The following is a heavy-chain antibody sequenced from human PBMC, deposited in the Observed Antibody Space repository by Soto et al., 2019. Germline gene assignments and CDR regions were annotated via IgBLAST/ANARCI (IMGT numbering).Heavy chain of an antibody. CDR2: VTYEETEI. J-gene: IGHJ4*02. CDR3: VKEQSSGYWRTADY. V-gene: IGHV3-30*18. CDR1: GFTFSDCG. Sequence: QVQLVESGGGVVQPGRPLSLSCAASGFTFSDCGRHWVRQAPGKGLEWVAVVTYEETEIHYADPWRGRLIISRDNSKNMVYLQMDSLRVEDTAVYYCVKEQSSGYWRTADYWGQGTLITVSS. D-gene: IGHD6-25*01.